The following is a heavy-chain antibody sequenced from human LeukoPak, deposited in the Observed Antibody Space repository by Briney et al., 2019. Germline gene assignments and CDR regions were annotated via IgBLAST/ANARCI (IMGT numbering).Heavy chain of an antibody. CDR2: IYYSGST. Sequence: PSETLSLTCTVSGGSVSSGSYYWSWIRQPPGKGLEWIGYIYYSGSTNYNPSLKSRATISVDTSKNQFSLELSSVTAADTAVYYCARVGSSSWTVRYWGQGTLVTVSS. D-gene: IGHD6-13*01. J-gene: IGHJ4*02. CDR1: GGSVSSGSYY. CDR3: ARVGSSSWTVRY. V-gene: IGHV4-61*01.